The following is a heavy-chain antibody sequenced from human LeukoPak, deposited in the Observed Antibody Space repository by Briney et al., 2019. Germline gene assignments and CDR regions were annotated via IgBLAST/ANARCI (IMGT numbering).Heavy chain of an antibody. CDR2: ISGGGWNI. CDR3: ARDVLR. Sequence: GRSLRLSCAAAGFTFRSYATHWVRQAPGRGLEWVTFISGGGWNIGYAYSVKGPFTISRENSKNSLYLQMNSLRVEDTAMYYCARDVLRGGQGNLVTVSS. J-gene: IGHJ4*02. D-gene: IGHD3-10*02. CDR1: GFTFRSYA. V-gene: IGHV3-30*04.